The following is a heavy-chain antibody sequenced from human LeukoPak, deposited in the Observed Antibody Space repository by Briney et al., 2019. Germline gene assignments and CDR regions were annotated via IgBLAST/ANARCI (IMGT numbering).Heavy chain of an antibody. CDR2: IYYSGRT. J-gene: IGHJ4*02. CDR1: GGSISSYH. D-gene: IGHD5-18*01. V-gene: IGHV4-59*01. Sequence: SETLSLTCTVSGGSISSYHWTWIRQPPGKGLEWIGYIYYSGRTSYNPSLKSRVTISVDTSKNHFSLTLSSVTAADTAVYYCARGQKYIYGYTVTELGSRYFDYWGQGTLVTVSS. CDR3: ARGQKYIYGYTVTELGSRYFDY.